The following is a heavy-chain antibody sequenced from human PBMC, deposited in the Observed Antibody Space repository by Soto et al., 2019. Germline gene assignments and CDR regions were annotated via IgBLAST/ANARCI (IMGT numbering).Heavy chain of an antibody. D-gene: IGHD3-3*01. CDR3: ARISPSGYDY. J-gene: IGHJ4*02. CDR2: ISSSSSYI. V-gene: IGHV3-21*01. Sequence: SLRLSCAASGFTFSSYSMNWVRQAPGKGLEWVSSISSSSSYIYYADSVKGRFTISRDNSKNSLYLQMNSLRAEDTAVYYCARISPSGYDYWGQGTLVTVSS. CDR1: GFTFSSYS.